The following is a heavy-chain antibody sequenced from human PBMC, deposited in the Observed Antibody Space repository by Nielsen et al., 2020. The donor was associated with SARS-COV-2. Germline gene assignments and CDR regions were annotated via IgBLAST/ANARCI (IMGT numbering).Heavy chain of an antibody. Sequence: VRQMPGKGLEWMGIINPSGGSTSYAQKFQGRVTMTRNTSISTAYMELSSLRSEDTAVYYCARVLFRADAFDIWGQGTMVTVSS. CDR2: INPSGGST. V-gene: IGHV1-46*01. D-gene: IGHD3-10*02. CDR3: ARVLFRADAFDI. J-gene: IGHJ3*02.